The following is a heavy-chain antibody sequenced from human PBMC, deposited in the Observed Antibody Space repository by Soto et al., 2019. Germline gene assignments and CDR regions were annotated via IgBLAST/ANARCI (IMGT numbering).Heavy chain of an antibody. J-gene: IGHJ6*03. Sequence: GASVKVSCKASGYTFTSYYMHWVRQAPGQGLEWMGIINPSGGSTSYAQKFQGRVTMTRDTSTSTVYMELSSLRSEDTAVYYCARAVTVTTLYHYYYYMDVWGKGTTVTVSS. D-gene: IGHD4-17*01. V-gene: IGHV1-46*03. CDR3: ARAVTVTTLYHYYYYMDV. CDR2: INPSGGST. CDR1: GYTFTSYY.